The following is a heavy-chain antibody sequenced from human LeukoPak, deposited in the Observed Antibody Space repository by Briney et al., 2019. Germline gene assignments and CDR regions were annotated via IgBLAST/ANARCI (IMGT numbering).Heavy chain of an antibody. CDR2: IKSKTDGGTT. D-gene: IGHD5-18*01. J-gene: IGHJ4*02. CDR1: GFTFSNAW. CDR3: TTEGSGWGYSFTPDY. V-gene: IGHV3-15*07. Sequence: GSLRLSCAASGFTFSNAWMNWVRQAPGKGLEWVGRIKSKTDGGTTDYAAPVKGRFTISRDDSKNTLYLQMNSLKTEDTAVYYCTTEGSGWGYSFTPDYWGQGTLVTVSS.